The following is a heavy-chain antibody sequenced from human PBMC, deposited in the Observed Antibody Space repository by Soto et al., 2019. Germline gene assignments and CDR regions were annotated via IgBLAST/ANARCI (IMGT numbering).Heavy chain of an antibody. CDR2: ISGSGGST. CDR3: AKDSSSWYYRFDY. CDR1: GFTFSSYA. V-gene: IGHV3-23*01. D-gene: IGHD6-13*01. J-gene: IGHJ4*02. Sequence: EVQLLESGGGLVQPGGSLRLSCAASGFTFSSYAMSWVRQAPGKGLEWVSAISGSGGSTYYADSVKGRFTISRDNSKNTLYLQMNSLRAEDTAVYYRAKDSSSWYYRFDYWGQGTLVTVSS.